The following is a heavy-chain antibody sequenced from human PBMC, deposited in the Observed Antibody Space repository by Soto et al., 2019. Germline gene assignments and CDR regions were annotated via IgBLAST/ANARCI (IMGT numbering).Heavy chain of an antibody. D-gene: IGHD3-3*01. CDR2: SNHSGST. CDR1: GGSFSGYY. Sequence: QVQLQQWGAGLLKPSETLSLTCAVYGGSFSGYYWSWIRQPPGKGLEWIGESNHSGSTNYNRSLKSRVTISVGKSKNQFSLKLSSVTAADTAVYYCGRAARSLSGVVYYGMEVWGQGTTVTVSS. V-gene: IGHV4-34*01. CDR3: GRAARSLSGVVYYGMEV. J-gene: IGHJ6*02.